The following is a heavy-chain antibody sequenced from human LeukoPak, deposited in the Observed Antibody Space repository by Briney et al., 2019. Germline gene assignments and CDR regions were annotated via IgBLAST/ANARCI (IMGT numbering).Heavy chain of an antibody. V-gene: IGHV3-21*01. Sequence: PGGSLRLSCAASGFTFSSFSMNWVRRAPGKGREWVSSISSSSSYIYYADSVKGRFTISRDNAKNSLYLQMNSLRAEDTAVYYCASEKTLYGGYDYWGQGTLVTVSS. D-gene: IGHD4/OR15-4a*01. CDR2: ISSSSSYI. CDR3: ASEKTLYGGYDY. CDR1: GFTFSSFS. J-gene: IGHJ4*02.